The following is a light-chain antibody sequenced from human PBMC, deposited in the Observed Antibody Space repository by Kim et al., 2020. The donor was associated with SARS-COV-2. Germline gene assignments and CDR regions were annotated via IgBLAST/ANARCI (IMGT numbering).Light chain of an antibody. J-gene: IGLJ3*02. Sequence: LTQPASVSGSPGQSITISCTGTSSDVGGYNYVSWYQQHPGKAPKLMICDVTKRPSGVSNRFSGSKSGNTASLTISGLQAEDEADYYCGSYSSGSTPWVFGGGTKLTVL. V-gene: IGLV2-14*01. CDR3: GSYSSGSTPWV. CDR1: SSDVGGYNY. CDR2: DVT.